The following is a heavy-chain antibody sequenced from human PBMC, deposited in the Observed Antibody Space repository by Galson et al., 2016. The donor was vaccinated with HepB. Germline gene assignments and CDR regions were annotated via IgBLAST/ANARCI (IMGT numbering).Heavy chain of an antibody. CDR3: LGAGGYSHY. V-gene: IGHV3-66*01. D-gene: IGHD3-16*01. J-gene: IGHJ4*02. Sequence: SLRLSCAVSGFTVSDNHVTWVRQAPGKGLECVSVIYAGGHTYYADSVEGRFTISRDNSKNTVYLQMNSLRAEDTGVYYCLGAGGYSHYEGQGSLVTVSS. CDR1: GFTVSDNH. CDR2: IYAGGHT.